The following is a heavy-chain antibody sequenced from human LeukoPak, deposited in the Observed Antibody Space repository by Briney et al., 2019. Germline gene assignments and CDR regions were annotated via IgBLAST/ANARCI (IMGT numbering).Heavy chain of an antibody. V-gene: IGHV3-30*02. CDR1: GFTFSSYG. Sequence: PGGSLRLSCAASGFTFSSYGMHWVRQAPGKGLEWVAFIRYDGSNKYYADSVKGRFTISRDNSKNTLYLQMNSLRAEDTALYYCAKDRRLGELSTLLFDYWGQGTLVTVSS. J-gene: IGHJ4*02. CDR3: AKDRRLGELSTLLFDY. D-gene: IGHD3-16*02. CDR2: IRYDGSNK.